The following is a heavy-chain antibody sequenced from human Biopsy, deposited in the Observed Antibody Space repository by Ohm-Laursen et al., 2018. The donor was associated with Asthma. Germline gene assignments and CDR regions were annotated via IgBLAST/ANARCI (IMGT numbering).Heavy chain of an antibody. CDR1: SGSGGYMRSGNYY. V-gene: IGHV4-30-4*02. D-gene: IGHD3-16*01. J-gene: IGHJ4*02. CDR3: ARHVSRHHNFDY. Sequence: SDTLSLTCSLSSGSGGYMRSGNYYWGWIRQPPGKGLEWIGYIYYTGSTDYNPSLKSRVTISLDTSKNQFSLTLRSVTAADTAVYYCARHVSRHHNFDYWGQGTLVTVSS. CDR2: IYYTGST.